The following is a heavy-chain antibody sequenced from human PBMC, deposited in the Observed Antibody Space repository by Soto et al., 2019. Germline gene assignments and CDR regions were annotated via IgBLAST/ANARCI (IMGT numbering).Heavy chain of an antibody. CDR1: GYTFTSYY. CDR2: INPSGGST. CDR3: ASVWIRDYYGMDV. V-gene: IGHV1-46*01. D-gene: IGHD5-18*01. Sequence: GASVKVSCKASGYTFTSYYMHWVRQAPGQGLEWMGIINPSGGSTSYAQKFQGRVTMTRDTSTSTVYMELSSLRSEDTAVYYCASVWIRDYYGMDVWGQGTTVTVSS. J-gene: IGHJ6*02.